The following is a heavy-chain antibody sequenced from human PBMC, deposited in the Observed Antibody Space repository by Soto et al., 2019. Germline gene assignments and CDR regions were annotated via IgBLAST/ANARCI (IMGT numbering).Heavy chain of an antibody. Sequence: PGGSLXLSCAASGFNFSSYAMHWVRQAPGKGLEWVAVISYDGSNKYYADSVKGRFTISRDNSKNPLYLQMNSLRAEDTAVYYRCDGGYSSGWQNDYWGQGTLVNVS. CDR3: CDGGYSSGWQNDY. D-gene: IGHD6-19*01. V-gene: IGHV3-30-3*01. J-gene: IGHJ4*02. CDR2: ISYDGSNK. CDR1: GFNFSSYA.